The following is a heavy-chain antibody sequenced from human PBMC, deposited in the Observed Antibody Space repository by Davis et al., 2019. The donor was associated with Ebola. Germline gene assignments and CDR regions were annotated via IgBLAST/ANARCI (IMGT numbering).Heavy chain of an antibody. CDR2: INPNSGGT. CDR3: ARVATIFGVSGFDP. Sequence: ASVKVSCKASGYTFTGYYMHWVRQAPGQGLEWMGWINPNSGGTNYAQKFQGRVTMTRDTSISTAYMELSRLRSDDTAVYYCARVATIFGVSGFDPWGQGTLVTVSS. D-gene: IGHD3-3*01. J-gene: IGHJ5*02. V-gene: IGHV1-2*02. CDR1: GYTFTGYY.